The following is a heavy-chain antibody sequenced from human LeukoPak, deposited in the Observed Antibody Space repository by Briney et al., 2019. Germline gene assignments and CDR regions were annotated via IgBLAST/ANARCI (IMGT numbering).Heavy chain of an antibody. CDR2: IYYSGST. V-gene: IGHV4-59*01. CDR1: GGSISSYY. Sequence: SETLSLTCTVSGGSISSYYWSWIRQPPGKGLEWIGYIYYSGSTNYNPSLKSRVTISVDTSKNQFSLKLSSVTAADTAVYYCARLKSFLGAFDIWGQGTMVTVSS. D-gene: IGHD3-3*02. CDR3: ARLKSFLGAFDI. J-gene: IGHJ3*02.